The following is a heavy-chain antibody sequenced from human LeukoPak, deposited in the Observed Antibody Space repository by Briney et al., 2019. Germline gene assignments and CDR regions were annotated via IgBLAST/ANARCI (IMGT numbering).Heavy chain of an antibody. CDR2: IRSKANSYAT. D-gene: IGHD3-10*01. J-gene: IGHJ5*02. CDR3: TRLSYYGSGNP. CDR1: GFTFSGSA. V-gene: IGHV3-73*01. Sequence: GGSLRLSCAASGFTFSGSAMHWVRQASGKGLEWVGRIRSKANSYATAYAASVKGRFTISRDDSKNTAYLQMNGLKTEDTAVYYCTRLSYYGSGNPWGQGTLVTVSS.